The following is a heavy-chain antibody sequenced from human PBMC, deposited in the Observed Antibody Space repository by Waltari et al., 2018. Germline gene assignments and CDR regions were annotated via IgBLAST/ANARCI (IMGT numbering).Heavy chain of an antibody. J-gene: IGHJ6*02. CDR1: GGAFSTYV. CDR2: FIPALGAA. V-gene: IGHV1-69*05. CDR3: GREGSCTKTTCLYYGMDV. D-gene: IGHD2-8*01. Sequence: QVHLVQSGAVVKEPGSSVKVSCKAPGGAFSTYVISWVRQVPGQGLEWVGGFIPALGAANYAQKFQGRVTITTDESTSTGYMELNSLRSEDTAVYYCGREGSCTKTTCLYYGMDVWGPGTTVTVSS.